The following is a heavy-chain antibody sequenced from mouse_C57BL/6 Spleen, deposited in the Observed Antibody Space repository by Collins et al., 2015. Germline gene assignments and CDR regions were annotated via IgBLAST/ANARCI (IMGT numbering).Heavy chain of an antibody. CDR3: ARGVTTVVDHWNFDV. CDR2: IHPSSGST. Sequence: QVQLQQPGAELVKPGASVKLSCKASGYTFTSYWMHWVKQRPGQGLEWIGMIHPSSGSTNYNEKFKSKATLTVDKSSSTAYMQLSSLTSEDSAVYYCARGVTTVVDHWNFDVWGTGTTVTVSS. J-gene: IGHJ1*03. V-gene: IGHV1-64*01. CDR1: GYTFTSYW. D-gene: IGHD1-1*01.